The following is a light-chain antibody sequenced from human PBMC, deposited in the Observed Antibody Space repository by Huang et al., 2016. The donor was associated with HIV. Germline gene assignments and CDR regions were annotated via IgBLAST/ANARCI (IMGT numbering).Light chain of an antibody. CDR2: DAA. CDR1: QSVNNK. J-gene: IGKJ1*01. CDR3: QQYNNWPPWT. Sequence: EVVMTPSPVTLSGSPGERATLSCRASQSVNNKLAWFQQKPGQAPRLLIHDAAIRATGIPDRFSGSGSGTEFTLTISSLQSEDFAVYYCQQYNNWPPWTFGQGTKVEIK. V-gene: IGKV3-15*01.